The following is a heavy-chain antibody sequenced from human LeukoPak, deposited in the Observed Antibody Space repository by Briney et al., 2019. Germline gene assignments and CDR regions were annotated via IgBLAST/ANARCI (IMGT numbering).Heavy chain of an antibody. CDR2: IYPGDSDT. CDR1: GYRFNSYL. CDR3: ARHRGYCSSTSCYREPDY. D-gene: IGHD2-2*01. V-gene: IGHV5-51*01. Sequence: GGSLKNFLKGSGYRFNSYLIGLVRQMAGKSLEGMGNIYPGDSDTRYSPSFQGQVTISADKSISTAYLQWSSLKASDTAMYYCARHRGYCSSTSCYREPDYWGQGTLVTVSS. J-gene: IGHJ4*02.